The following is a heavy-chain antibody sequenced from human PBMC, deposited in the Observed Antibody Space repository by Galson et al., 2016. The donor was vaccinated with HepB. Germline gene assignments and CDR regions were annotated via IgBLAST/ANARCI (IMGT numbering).Heavy chain of an antibody. D-gene: IGHD1-14*01. CDR2: INQDGSVK. V-gene: IGHV3-7*03. CDR1: GFSFSSLW. Sequence: SLRLSCAASGFSFSSLWTSWVRQAPGKGPEWVAIINQDGSVKYYVDSVKGRFIVSRDNAKNSLYLQMDSLRVEDTAVYYCLRDTGRGSPDSWDQGTLVTVSS. CDR3: LRDTGRGSPDS. J-gene: IGHJ4*02.